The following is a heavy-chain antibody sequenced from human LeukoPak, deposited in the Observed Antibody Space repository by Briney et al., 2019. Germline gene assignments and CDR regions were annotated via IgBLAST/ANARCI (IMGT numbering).Heavy chain of an antibody. J-gene: IGHJ3*02. Sequence: GDSLPLPCAASGLNLRNYVMTGLRHAPGEGLEDVSSITGSGRTTYYSDSVKGRFSISRDNSHNTLFLHMYGLRADDTALYYCSKDPNGDYVGAFDMWGPGTMVTVSS. CDR3: SKDPNGDYVGAFDM. CDR2: ITGSGRTT. CDR1: GLNLRNYV. V-gene: IGHV3-23*01. D-gene: IGHD4-17*01.